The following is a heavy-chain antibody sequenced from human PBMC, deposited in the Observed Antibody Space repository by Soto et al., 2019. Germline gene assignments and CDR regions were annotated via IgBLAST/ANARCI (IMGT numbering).Heavy chain of an antibody. Sequence: SETLSLTCTVSGGSISSSSYYWGWIRPPPGKGLEWIGSIYYSGSTYYNPSLKSRVTISVDTSKNQFSLKLSSVTAADTAVYYCARSRFYSNYYYYYGMDVWGQGTTVS. J-gene: IGHJ6*02. CDR1: GGSISSSSYY. CDR2: IYYSGST. V-gene: IGHV4-39*01. D-gene: IGHD4-4*01. CDR3: ARSRFYSNYYYYYGMDV.